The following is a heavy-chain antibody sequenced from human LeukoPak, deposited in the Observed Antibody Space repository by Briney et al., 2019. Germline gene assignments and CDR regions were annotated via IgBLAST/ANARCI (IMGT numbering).Heavy chain of an antibody. CDR3: ARDRVYSSSHYFDY. Sequence: GGSLRLSCAASGFTFSSYWMSWVRQAPGRGLEWVANIKQDGSEKYYVDSVKGRFTISRDNAKNSLYLQMNSLRAEDTAVYYCARDRVYSSSHYFDYWGQGTLVTVSS. CDR1: GFTFSSYW. D-gene: IGHD6-6*01. J-gene: IGHJ4*02. V-gene: IGHV3-7*01. CDR2: IKQDGSEK.